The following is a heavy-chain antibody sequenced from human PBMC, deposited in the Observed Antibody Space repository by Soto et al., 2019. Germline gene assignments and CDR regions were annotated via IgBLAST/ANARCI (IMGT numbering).Heavy chain of an antibody. CDR3: ARSPYQPTVYLDY. J-gene: IGHJ4*02. CDR1: GFTFSSYS. D-gene: IGHD2-2*01. Sequence: EVQLVESGGGLVKPGGSLRLSCAASGFTFSSYSMNWVRQAPGKGLEWVSSISSSSSYIYYADSVKGRFTISRDNAKNSLYLQMNSLRAEDTTVYYCARSPYQPTVYLDYWGQGTLVTVSS. CDR2: ISSSSSYI. V-gene: IGHV3-21*01.